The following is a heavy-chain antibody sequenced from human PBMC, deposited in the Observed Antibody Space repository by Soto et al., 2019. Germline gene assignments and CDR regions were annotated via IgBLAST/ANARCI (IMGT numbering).Heavy chain of an antibody. D-gene: IGHD2-15*01. J-gene: IGHJ4*02. CDR1: VYTFANSD. V-gene: IGHV1-8*01. Sequence: XSVKVSCKASVYTFANSDINWVRQAPGQGLEWMGWMNPDSGHAAYAQKFQGRVTLTTSTSTSTVYMEMRSLGSEDTAVYYCARRPHCSGGICYYGLDNWGQGTLVTVS. CDR3: ARRPHCSGGICYYGLDN. CDR2: MNPDSGHA.